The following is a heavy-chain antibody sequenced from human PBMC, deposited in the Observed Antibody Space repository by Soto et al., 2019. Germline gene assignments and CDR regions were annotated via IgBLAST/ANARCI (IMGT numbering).Heavy chain of an antibody. CDR3: ARAPRGNYGYPSYFDY. V-gene: IGHV4-30-4*02. D-gene: IGHD3-10*01. CDR2: IYYSGST. J-gene: IGHJ4*02. Sequence: SETLSLTCTVSGGSISSGDYYLSWIRQPPGKGLEWIGYIYYSGSTYYNPSLKSRVTISVDTSKNQFSLKLSSVTAADTAVYYCARAPRGNYGYPSYFDYWGQGTLVTVSS. CDR1: GGSISSGDYY.